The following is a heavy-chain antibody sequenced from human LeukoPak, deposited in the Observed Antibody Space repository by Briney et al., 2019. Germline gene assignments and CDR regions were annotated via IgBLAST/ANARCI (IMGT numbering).Heavy chain of an antibody. CDR2: ISAYNGNT. CDR3: VSSLGITIFGVVITDFDY. D-gene: IGHD3-3*01. V-gene: IGHV1-18*01. J-gene: IGHJ4*02. CDR1: GYTFTSYG. Sequence: ASVKVSCKASGYTFTSYGISWVRQAPGQGLEWMGWISAYNGNTNYAQKLQGRVTMTTDTSTSTAYMELRSLRSDDTAVYYCVSSLGITIFGVVITDFDYWGQGTLVTVSS.